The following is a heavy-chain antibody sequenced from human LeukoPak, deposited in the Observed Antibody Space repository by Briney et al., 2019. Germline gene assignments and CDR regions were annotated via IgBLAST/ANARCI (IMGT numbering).Heavy chain of an antibody. D-gene: IGHD3-16*01. V-gene: IGHV1-18*01. CDR3: ARGDPTWYFDL. CDR2: ISAYNGNT. CDR1: GYTFTSYG. Sequence: ASVTVSFKGSGYTFTSYGISWVRQAPGQGREGMGWISAYNGNTNYAQKLQGTVTMTKDTSTSTAYMELRSLRSDDTAVYYCARGDPTWYFDLWGRGTLVTVSS. J-gene: IGHJ2*01.